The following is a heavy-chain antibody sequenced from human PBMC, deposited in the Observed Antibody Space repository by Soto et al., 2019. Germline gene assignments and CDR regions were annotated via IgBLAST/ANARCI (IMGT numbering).Heavy chain of an antibody. CDR3: AKVGLELLPNDY. J-gene: IGHJ4*02. CDR1: GCTFSSYA. V-gene: IGHV3-23*01. CDR2: ISGSGGST. Sequence: GGSLRLSCASSGCTFSSYAMSWVRQAPGKGLEWVSAISGSGGSTYYADSVKGRFTISRDNSKNTLYLQMHSLRAEDTAIYYCAKVGLELLPNDYWGQGTLVTVSS. D-gene: IGHD1-7*01.